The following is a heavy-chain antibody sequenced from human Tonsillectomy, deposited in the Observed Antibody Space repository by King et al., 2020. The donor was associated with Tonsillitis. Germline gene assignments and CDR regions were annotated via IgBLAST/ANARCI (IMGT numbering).Heavy chain of an antibody. Sequence: QLVQSGAEVKKPGATVKISCKVSGYTFTDYYIHWGQQAPGKGLEWMGLVDPEDGETIYAEKFQGSVTITADTSTATAYMALSSLRSEDTAVYYCARTGSGIGSNEGWGQGTLVTVSS. CDR1: GYTFTDYY. J-gene: IGHJ4*02. V-gene: IGHV1-69-2*01. CDR2: VDPEDGET. CDR3: ARTGSGIGSNEG. D-gene: IGHD2-8*01.